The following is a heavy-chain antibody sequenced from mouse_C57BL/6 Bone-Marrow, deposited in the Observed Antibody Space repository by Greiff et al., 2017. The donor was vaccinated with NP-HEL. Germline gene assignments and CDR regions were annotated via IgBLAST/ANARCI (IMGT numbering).Heavy chain of an antibody. CDR2: IHPNSGST. V-gene: IGHV1-64*01. CDR1: GYTFTSYW. Sequence: QVQLQQPGAELVKPGASVKLSCKASGYTFTSYWMHWVKQRPGQGLEWIGMIHPNSGSTNYNEKFKSKATLTVDESSSTAYMQLSSLTSEDSAVYYCASGIYYYGSSSNWDEDYYAMDYWGQGTSVTVSS. CDR3: ASGIYYYGSSSNWDEDYYAMDY. J-gene: IGHJ4*01. D-gene: IGHD1-1*01.